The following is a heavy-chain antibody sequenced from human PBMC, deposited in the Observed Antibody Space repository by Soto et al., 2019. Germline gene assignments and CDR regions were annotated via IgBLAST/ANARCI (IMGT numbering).Heavy chain of an antibody. CDR3: ARGLSVEIYDYIWGSYLYRAFDI. J-gene: IGHJ3*02. CDR1: GFTFSSYW. D-gene: IGHD3-16*02. Sequence: GGSLRLSCAASGFTFSSYWMSWVRQAPGKGLEWVANIKQDGSEKYYVDSVKGRFTISRDNAKNSLYLQMNSLRAEDTAVYYCARGLSVEIYDYIWGSYLYRAFDIWGQGTMVTVSS. CDR2: IKQDGSEK. V-gene: IGHV3-7*01.